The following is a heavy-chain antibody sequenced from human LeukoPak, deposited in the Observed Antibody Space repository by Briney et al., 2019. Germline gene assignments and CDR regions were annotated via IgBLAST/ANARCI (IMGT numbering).Heavy chain of an antibody. CDR3: ARDSSRMGILERKAFDI. Sequence: PSQTLSLTCTVSGGSISSGDYYWSWIRQPPGKGLEWIGYIYHSGSTYYNPSLKSRVTISVDRSKNQFSLKLSSVTASDTAVYYCARDSSRMGILERKAFDIWGQGTMVTVSS. V-gene: IGHV4-30-4*01. J-gene: IGHJ3*02. CDR2: IYHSGST. D-gene: IGHD1-1*01. CDR1: GGSISSGDYY.